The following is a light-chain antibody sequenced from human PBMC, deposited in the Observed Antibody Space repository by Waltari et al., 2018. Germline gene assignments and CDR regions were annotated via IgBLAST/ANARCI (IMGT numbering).Light chain of an antibody. CDR3: SSWTDSDSLKLL. V-gene: IGLV2-14*03. CDR2: DGP. J-gene: IGLJ2*01. CDR1: SSDVGGSNH. Sequence: QSALTQPASVSGSPGQSITISCTGTSSDVGGSNHVSWYQQHPGKDPPLMFYDGPNRPSGVAPRFSGSKSGNTASLTISGLQAEDEADYYCSSWTDSDSLKLLFGGGTKLTVL.